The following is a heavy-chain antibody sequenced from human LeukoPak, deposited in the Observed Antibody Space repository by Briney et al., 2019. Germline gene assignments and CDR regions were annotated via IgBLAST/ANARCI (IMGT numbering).Heavy chain of an antibody. CDR2: INPNGAAT. CDR3: TRDGFSGAAFDY. Sequence: GASVKVSCRASGYTFTGYFMHWVRQAPGQGLEWMGWINPNGAATKYARKFQGRVTMTRDTSINTDFMELSSLRSDDTALYYCTRDGFSGAAFDYWGQGTLVTVSS. D-gene: IGHD7-27*01. CDR1: GYTFTGYF. V-gene: IGHV1-2*02. J-gene: IGHJ4*02.